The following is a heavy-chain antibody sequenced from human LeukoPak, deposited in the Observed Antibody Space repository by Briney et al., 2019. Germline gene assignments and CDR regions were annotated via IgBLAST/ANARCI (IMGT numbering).Heavy chain of an antibody. CDR2: IYYRGST. CDR3: ARADYSGGWAGGFDI. D-gene: IGHD6-19*01. J-gene: IGHJ3*02. V-gene: IGHV4-31*02. CDR1: GFTFSSYS. Sequence: LRLSCAASGFTFSSYSMNWVRQVPGKGLEWIGYIYYRGSTYYNPSLRSRASISLDAHKNEFSLKLNSVTAADTAVYHCARADYSGGWAGGFDIWGHGTMVTVSS.